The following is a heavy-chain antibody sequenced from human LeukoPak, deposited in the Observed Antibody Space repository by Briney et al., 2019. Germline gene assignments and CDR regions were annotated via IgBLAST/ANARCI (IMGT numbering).Heavy chain of an antibody. CDR2: TRNKANSYTT. J-gene: IGHJ4*02. CDR1: GFTFSDHY. V-gene: IGHV3-72*01. CDR3: ARVSTSWSIDY. D-gene: IGHD6-13*01. Sequence: PGGSLRLSCAASGFTFSDHYMDWVRQAPGKGLEWVGRTRNKANSYTTEYAASVKGRFTISRDDSENSLYLQMNSLKTEDTAVYYCARVSTSWSIDYWGQGTLVTVSS.